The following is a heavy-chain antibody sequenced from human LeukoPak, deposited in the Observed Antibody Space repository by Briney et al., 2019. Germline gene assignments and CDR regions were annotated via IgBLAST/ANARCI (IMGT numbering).Heavy chain of an antibody. V-gene: IGHV4-61*08. D-gene: IGHD5-12*01. J-gene: IGHJ4*02. CDR1: GGSISSGGYY. CDR3: ARDRGGYSGPIEFDY. Sequence: PSETLSLTCTVSGGSISSGGYYWSWIRQPPGKGLEWIGYIYYSGSTNYNPSLKSRVTISVDTSKNQFSLKLSSVTAADTAVYYCARDRGGYSGPIEFDYWGQGTLVTVSS. CDR2: IYYSGST.